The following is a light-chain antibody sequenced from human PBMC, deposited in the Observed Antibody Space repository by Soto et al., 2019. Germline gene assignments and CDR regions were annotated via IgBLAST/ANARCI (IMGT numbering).Light chain of an antibody. CDR1: QSVSNK. J-gene: IGKJ1*01. CDR2: AAD. CDR3: QQYNSWPPWT. Sequence: EVVMRQTAATLSVSTGETTTLYCRASQSVSNKLAWYQHRPGQAPRLLIYAADTRATGIPDRFSGSGSGREFTLTISSLQSEDFAVYYCQQYNSWPPWTFGQGTKVEVK. V-gene: IGKV3-15*01.